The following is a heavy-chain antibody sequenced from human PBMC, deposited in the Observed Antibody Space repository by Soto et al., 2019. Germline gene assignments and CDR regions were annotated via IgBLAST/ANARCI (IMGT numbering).Heavy chain of an antibody. CDR3: ARSYKYSYHSRY. V-gene: IGHV3-74*01. CDR1: GFTFSSYW. Sequence: GGSLRLSCAASGFTFSSYWMHWFRQAPGKGLVWVSRINSDGSSTSYADSVKGRFTISRDNAKNTLYLQMNSLRAEDTAVYYCARSYKYSYHSRYWGQGTLVTVSS. CDR2: INSDGSST. J-gene: IGHJ4*02. D-gene: IGHD5-18*01.